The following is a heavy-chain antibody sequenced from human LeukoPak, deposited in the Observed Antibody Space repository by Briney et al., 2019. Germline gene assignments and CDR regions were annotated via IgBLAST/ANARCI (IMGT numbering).Heavy chain of an antibody. D-gene: IGHD3-3*01. V-gene: IGHV4-34*01. J-gene: IGHJ5*02. CDR1: GGSFSGYY. CDR2: INHSGST. Sequence: ASETLSLTCAVYGGSFSGYYWSWVRQPPGKGLEWIGEINHSGSTNYNPSLKSRVTISVDTSKNQFSLKLSSVTAADTAVYYCARGRVTISRRATNWFDPWGQGTLVTVSS. CDR3: ARGRVTISRRATNWFDP.